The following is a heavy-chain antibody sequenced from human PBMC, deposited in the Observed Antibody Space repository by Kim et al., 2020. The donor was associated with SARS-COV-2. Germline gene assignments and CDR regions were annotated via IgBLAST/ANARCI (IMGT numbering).Heavy chain of an antibody. CDR3: AKGDKGYSSRWFDY. D-gene: IGHD6-13*01. Sequence: DPGKCRFTISRDNSKNTLYLQMNSLRAEDTAVYYCAKGDKGYSSRWFDYWGQGTLVTVSS. V-gene: IGHV3-23*01. J-gene: IGHJ4*02.